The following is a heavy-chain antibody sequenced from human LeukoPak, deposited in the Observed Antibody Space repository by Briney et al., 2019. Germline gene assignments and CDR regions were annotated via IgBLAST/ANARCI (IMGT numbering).Heavy chain of an antibody. V-gene: IGHV4-4*02. CDR3: ARLRYYGSGSYPMTGNWFDP. J-gene: IGHJ5*02. D-gene: IGHD3-10*01. Sequence: PSGTLSLTCAVSGGSISSSNWWSWVRQPPGKGLEWIGEIYYSGITYYNPSLKSRVTISVGTSKNQFSLKLSSVTAADTAVYYCARLRYYGSGSYPMTGNWFDPWGQGTQVTVSS. CDR1: GGSISSSNW. CDR2: IYYSGIT.